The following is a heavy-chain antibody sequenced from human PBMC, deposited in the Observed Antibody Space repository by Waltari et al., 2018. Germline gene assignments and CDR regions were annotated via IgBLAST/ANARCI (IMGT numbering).Heavy chain of an antibody. D-gene: IGHD3-22*01. CDR1: GFTFSSYA. CDR3: AKVGGYYYDSSGYYKSDYFDY. J-gene: IGHJ4*02. CDR2: ISGSGGST. V-gene: IGHV3-23*04. Sequence: EVQLVESGGGLVQPGGSLRLSCAASGFTFSSYAMSWVRQAPGKGLEWVSAISGSGGSTYYADSVKGRFTISRDNSKNTLYLQMNSLRAEDTAVYYCAKVGGYYYDSSGYYKSDYFDYWGQGTLVTVSS.